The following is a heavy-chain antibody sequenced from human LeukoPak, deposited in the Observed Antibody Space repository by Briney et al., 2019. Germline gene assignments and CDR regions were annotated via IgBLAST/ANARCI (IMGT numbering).Heavy chain of an antibody. CDR1: GFTFSSYA. CDR3: ARSGRSDFWSGYPIDY. J-gene: IGHJ4*02. Sequence: GGSLRLSCAASGFTFSSYAMHWVRQAPGKGLEYVSAISSNGGSTYYANSVKGRFTISRDNSKNTLNPQMGSLRAEDMAVYYCARSGRSDFWSGYPIDYWGQGTLVTVSS. CDR2: ISSNGGST. V-gene: IGHV3-64*01. D-gene: IGHD3-3*01.